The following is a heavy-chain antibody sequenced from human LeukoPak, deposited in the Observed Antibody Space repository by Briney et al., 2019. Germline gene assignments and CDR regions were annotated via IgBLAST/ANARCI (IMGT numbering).Heavy chain of an antibody. J-gene: IGHJ4*02. V-gene: IGHV3-23*01. D-gene: IGHD6-19*01. CDR3: AKASTGYSSGWLDY. CDR1: GFTFSSYA. CDR2: ISGSGGST. Sequence: PGGSLRLSCAASGFTFSSYAMSWVRQAPGKGLEWVSAISGSGGSTYYADSVKGRFTISRDNSKNTLYLQMNSLRAEDTAVYYCAKASTGYSSGWLDYWGQGTLVTVSS.